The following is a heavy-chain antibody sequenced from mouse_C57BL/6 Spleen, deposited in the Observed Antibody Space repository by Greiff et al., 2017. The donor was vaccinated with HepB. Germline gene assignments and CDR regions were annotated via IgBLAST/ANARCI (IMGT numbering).Heavy chain of an antibody. V-gene: IGHV1-72*01. CDR2: IDPNSGGT. CDR1: GYTFTSYW. D-gene: IGHD2-1*01. Sequence: QVHVKQSGAELAKPGASVKLSCKASGYTFTSYWMHWVKQRPGRGLEWIGRIDPNSGGTKYNEKFKSKATLTVDKPSSTAYMQLSSLTSEDSAVYYCARFPYYGNHPYAMDYWGQGTSVTVSS. CDR3: ARFPYYGNHPYAMDY. J-gene: IGHJ4*01.